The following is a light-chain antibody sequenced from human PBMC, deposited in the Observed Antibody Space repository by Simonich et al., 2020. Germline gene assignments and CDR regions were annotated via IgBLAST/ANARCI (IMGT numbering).Light chain of an antibody. CDR2: VAS. V-gene: IGKV3D-15*01. CDR1: QSVSSSY. CDR3: QQYNNWPPYT. Sequence: EIVLTQSPGTLSLSPGERATLSFRASQSVSSSYLAWYQQTPGQAPRLLIYVASSRATGIAARFSGSGSGTEFTLTISSLQSEDFAVDYCQQYNNWPPYTFGQGTKLEIK. J-gene: IGKJ2*01.